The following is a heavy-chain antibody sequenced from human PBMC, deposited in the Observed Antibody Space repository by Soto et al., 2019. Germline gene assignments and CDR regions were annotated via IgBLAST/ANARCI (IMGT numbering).Heavy chain of an antibody. V-gene: IGHV4-59*01. CDR1: VGSISIYY. CDR2: IYYSGST. Sequence: PSETLSLTCTVSVGSISIYYWSWIRQPPGKGPDWIGYIYYSGSTNYNPSLKSRVTISVDTSKNQFSLKLSSVTAAETAVYYCARVGDELGYCTNGVCYRTRYFDYWGQGTMVTVSS. D-gene: IGHD2-8*01. CDR3: ARVGDELGYCTNGVCYRTRYFDY. J-gene: IGHJ4*02.